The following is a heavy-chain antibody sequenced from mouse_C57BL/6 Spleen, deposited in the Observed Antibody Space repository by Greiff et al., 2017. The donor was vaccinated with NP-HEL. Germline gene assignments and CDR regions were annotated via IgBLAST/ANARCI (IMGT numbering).Heavy chain of an antibody. J-gene: IGHJ1*03. CDR1: GYTFTDYN. V-gene: IGHV1-18*01. CDR3: ARSGSSYLYWYFDV. CDR2: INPNNGGT. D-gene: IGHD1-1*01. Sequence: EVKLQQSGPELVKPGASVKIPCKASGYTFTDYNMDWVKQSHGKSLEWIGDINPNNGGTIYNQKFKGKATLTVDKSSSTAYMELRSLTSEDTAVYYCARSGSSYLYWYFDVWGTGTTVTVSS.